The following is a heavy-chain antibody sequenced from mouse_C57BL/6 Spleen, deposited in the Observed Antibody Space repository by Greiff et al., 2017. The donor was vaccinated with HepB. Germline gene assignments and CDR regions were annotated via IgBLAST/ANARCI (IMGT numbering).Heavy chain of an antibody. CDR3: ASGLRGYYYAMDY. J-gene: IGHJ4*01. V-gene: IGHV1-7*01. D-gene: IGHD2-4*01. CDR1: GYTFTSYW. Sequence: QVQLKESGAELAKPGASVQLSCKASGYTFTSYWMHWVKQRPGQGLEWIGYINPSSGYTKYNQKFKDKATLTADKSSSTAYMQLSSLTYEDSAVYYCASGLRGYYYAMDYWGQGTSVTVSS. CDR2: INPSSGYT.